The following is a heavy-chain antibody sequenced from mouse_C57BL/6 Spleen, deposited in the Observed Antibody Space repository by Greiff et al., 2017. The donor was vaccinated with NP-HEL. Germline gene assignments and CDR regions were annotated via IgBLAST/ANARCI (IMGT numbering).Heavy chain of an antibody. CDR3: ARFTTGNFDY. CDR1: GYTFTNYW. CDR2: IYPGGGYT. V-gene: IGHV1-63*01. Sequence: VQLQQSGAELVRPGTSVKMSCKASGYTFTNYWIGWAKQRPGHGLEWIGDIYPGGGYTYYNEKFKGKATLTADKSSSTAYMQFSSLTSEDSAIYYCARFTTGNFDYWGQGTTLTVSS. J-gene: IGHJ2*01. D-gene: IGHD1-1*01.